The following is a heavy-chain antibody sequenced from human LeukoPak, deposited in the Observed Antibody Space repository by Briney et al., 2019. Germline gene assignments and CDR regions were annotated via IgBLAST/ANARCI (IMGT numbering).Heavy chain of an antibody. D-gene: IGHD1-1*01. V-gene: IGHV5-51*01. Sequence: GESLKISCKGSAYSFTSYWIGWVRQMPGKGLEWMGIIYPGDSDTRYSPSFQGQVTISADKSISTAYLQWSSVKASDTAMFYCARRGSNWYFDYWGQGTLVTVSS. CDR3: ARRGSNWYFDY. J-gene: IGHJ4*02. CDR1: AYSFTSYW. CDR2: IYPGDSDT.